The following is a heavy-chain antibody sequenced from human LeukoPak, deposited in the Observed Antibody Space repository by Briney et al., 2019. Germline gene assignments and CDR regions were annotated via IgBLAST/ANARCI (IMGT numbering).Heavy chain of an antibody. V-gene: IGHV1-3*03. D-gene: IGHD6-13*01. CDR3: ARSAAADHSAFDY. CDR2: INAGNGNT. CDR1: GYTFTSYA. J-gene: IGHJ4*02. Sequence: ASVKVSCKASGYTFTSYAMHWVRQASGQRLEWMGWINAGNGNTKYSQEFQGRVTITRDTSASTAYMELSSLRSEDMAVYYCARSAAADHSAFDYWGQGTLVTVSS.